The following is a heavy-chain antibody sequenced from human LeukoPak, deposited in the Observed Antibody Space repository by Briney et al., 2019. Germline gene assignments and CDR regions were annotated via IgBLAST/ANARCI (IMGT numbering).Heavy chain of an antibody. CDR1: GYTFTSYG. Sequence: GASVKVSCKASGYTFTSYGISWVRQAPGQGLEWMGWISAYNGNTNYAQKLQGRVTMTTDTSTSTAYMELRSLRSDDTAVYYCARYSGHYSYYYYYYMDVWGKGTTVTVSS. D-gene: IGHD1-26*01. J-gene: IGHJ6*03. CDR3: ARYSGHYSYYYYYYMDV. CDR2: ISAYNGNT. V-gene: IGHV1-18*01.